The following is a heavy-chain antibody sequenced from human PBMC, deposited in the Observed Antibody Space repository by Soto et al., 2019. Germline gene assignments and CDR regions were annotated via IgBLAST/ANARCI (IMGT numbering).Heavy chain of an antibody. Sequence: QVQLVESGGGVVQPGRSLRLSCAASGFTFSSYGMHWVRQAPGKGLEWVAVISYDGSNKYYADSVKGRFTISRDNSKNTLYLQMNSLRAEDTAVYYCASLGGRSGSEHFDYWCQGTLVTVSS. CDR2: ISYDGSNK. V-gene: IGHV3-30*03. CDR1: GFTFSSYG. D-gene: IGHD3-16*01. CDR3: ASLGGRSGSEHFDY. J-gene: IGHJ4*02.